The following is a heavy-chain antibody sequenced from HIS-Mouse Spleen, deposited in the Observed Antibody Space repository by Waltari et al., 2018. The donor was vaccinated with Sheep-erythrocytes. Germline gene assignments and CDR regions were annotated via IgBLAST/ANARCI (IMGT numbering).Heavy chain of an antibody. Sequence: EVQLVESGGGLVKPGGSLRLSCAASGFTFSSYSMNWVRQAPGKGLEWVSSISISSSYISHADSVKGRFTISRDNAKNSLYLQMNSLRAEDTAVYYCARVASGATFDYWGQGTLVTVSS. J-gene: IGHJ4*02. V-gene: IGHV3-21*01. CDR1: GFTFSSYS. CDR3: ARVASGATFDY. D-gene: IGHD1-26*01. CDR2: ISISSSYI.